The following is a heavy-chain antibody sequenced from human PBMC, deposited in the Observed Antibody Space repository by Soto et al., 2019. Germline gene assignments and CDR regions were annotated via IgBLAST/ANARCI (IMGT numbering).Heavy chain of an antibody. CDR3: ATKGRXYVGXYYYGMDV. CDR2: FDPEDGET. D-gene: IGHD6-13*01. Sequence: GASVKVSCKVSGYTLTELSMHWVRQAPGKGIEWMGGFDPEDGETIYAQKFQGRVTMTEDTSTDTAYMELSSLRSEDTAVYYCATKGRXYVGXYYYGMDVWGQGTTVTVSS. V-gene: IGHV1-24*01. J-gene: IGHJ6*02. CDR1: GYTLTELS.